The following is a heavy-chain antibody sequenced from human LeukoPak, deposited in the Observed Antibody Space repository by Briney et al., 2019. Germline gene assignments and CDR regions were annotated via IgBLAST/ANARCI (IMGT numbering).Heavy chain of an antibody. CDR1: GFTFRTYD. Sequence: GGSLRLSRVASGFTFRTYDMHWVRQAPGKGLEWVSSISSRSGDMFYADSVRGRFTISRDNAKNSLHLQMNSLRAEDTAVYYCARQYDGSGYPFDYWGHGTLVTVSS. J-gene: IGHJ4*01. CDR3: ARQYDGSGYPFDY. CDR2: ISSRSGDM. D-gene: IGHD3-22*01. V-gene: IGHV3-21*01.